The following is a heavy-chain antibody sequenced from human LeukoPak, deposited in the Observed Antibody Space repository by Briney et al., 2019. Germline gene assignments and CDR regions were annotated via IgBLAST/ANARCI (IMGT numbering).Heavy chain of an antibody. CDR2: MNPNSANT. Sequence: GASVKVSCKASGHTFTSYDINWVRQATGQGLEWMGWMNPNSANTGYAQNFQGRVTMTRNTSISTAYMELRSLRSDDTAVYYCARSGSGKYYYYMDVWDKGTTVTVSS. D-gene: IGHD3-10*01. V-gene: IGHV1-8*01. CDR3: ARSGSGKYYYYMDV. J-gene: IGHJ6*03. CDR1: GHTFTSYD.